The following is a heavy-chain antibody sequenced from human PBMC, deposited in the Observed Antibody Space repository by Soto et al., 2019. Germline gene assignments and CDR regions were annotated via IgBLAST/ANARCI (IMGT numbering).Heavy chain of an antibody. D-gene: IGHD6-6*01. CDR3: ARGKNEEYSRFPNLDGMDV. CDR1: GGPLSRLA. CDR2: IIPICGTG. V-gene: IGHV1-69*13. J-gene: IGHJ6*01. Sequence: SVKVSSKAPGGPLSRLAISWVRQAPGQGLEWRGGIIPICGTGNYAQKYQGRVTINADESTSTAYMELRRLSSEDTAVYYWARGKNEEYSRFPNLDGMDVWGQGTTVTV.